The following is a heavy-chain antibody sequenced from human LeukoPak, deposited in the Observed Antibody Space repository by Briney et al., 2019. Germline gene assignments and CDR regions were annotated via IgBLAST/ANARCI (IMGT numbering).Heavy chain of an antibody. V-gene: IGHV1-69*01. CDR1: GGTFSSYA. Sequence: SVKVSCKASGGTFSSYAISWVQQAPGQGLEWMGGIIPIFGTANYAQKFQGRVTITADESTSTAYMELSSLRSEDTAVYYCASRGQASGYYYSYFDYWGQGTLVTVSS. D-gene: IGHD3-22*01. J-gene: IGHJ4*02. CDR2: IIPIFGTA. CDR3: ASRGQASGYYYSYFDY.